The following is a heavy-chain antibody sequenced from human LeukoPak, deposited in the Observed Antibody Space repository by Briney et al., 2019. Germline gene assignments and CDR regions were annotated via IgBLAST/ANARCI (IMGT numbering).Heavy chain of an antibody. CDR1: GFTVSNKY. J-gene: IGHJ4*02. D-gene: IGHD3-22*01. Sequence: GGSLRLSCAASGFTVSNKYMSWVRQAPGKGLEWVSFIHGGGSTYYADSVEGRFTISRDNSKNTLYLQTNSLRAEDTAVYYCANHYYDSRGYYHFDCWGQGTLVTVSS. V-gene: IGHV3-53*01. CDR3: ANHYYDSRGYYHFDC. CDR2: IHGGGST.